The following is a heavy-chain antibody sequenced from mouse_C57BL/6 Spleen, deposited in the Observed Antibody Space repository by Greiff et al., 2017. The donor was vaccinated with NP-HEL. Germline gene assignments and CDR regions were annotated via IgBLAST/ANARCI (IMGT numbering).Heavy chain of an antibody. J-gene: IGHJ2*01. Sequence: QVQLQQPGAELVRPGSSVKLSCKASGYTFTSYWMHWVKQRPIQGLEWIGNIDPSDSETHYTQKFKDKATLTVDKSSSTAYMQLSSLTSEDSAVYYCARGGVITTVVAPFDFWGQGTTLTVSS. V-gene: IGHV1-52*01. CDR2: IDPSDSET. D-gene: IGHD1-1*01. CDR3: ARGGVITTVVAPFDF. CDR1: GYTFTSYW.